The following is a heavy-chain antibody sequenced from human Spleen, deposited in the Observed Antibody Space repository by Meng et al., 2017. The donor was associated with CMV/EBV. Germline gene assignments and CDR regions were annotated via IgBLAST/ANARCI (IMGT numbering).Heavy chain of an antibody. CDR3: AGSRPGGGACDY. CDR1: GASIKNYN. V-gene: IGHV4-4*07. Sequence: QVQIKESGPGLVNPSETLSLTCIVSGASIKNYNWNWVRQPAGQGLEWIGLIQVIGHTVYNPSLKSRVAVSLDASKSQFSLTLNSVTAADTATYYCAGSRPGGGACDYWGQGILVTVSS. CDR2: IQVIGHT. D-gene: IGHD3-16*01. J-gene: IGHJ4*02.